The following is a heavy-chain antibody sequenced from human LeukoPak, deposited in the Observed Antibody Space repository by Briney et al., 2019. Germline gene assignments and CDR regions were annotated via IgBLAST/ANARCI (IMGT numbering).Heavy chain of an antibody. CDR1: GFTFSNYA. Sequence: GGSLRLTCAASGFTFSNYAMNWVRQAPGKGLAWVSRINSDGSSTSYADSVKGRFTISRDNAKNTLYLQMNSLRAEDTAVYYCARAEYSYGSTGQDFDYWGQGTLVTVSS. J-gene: IGHJ4*02. D-gene: IGHD5-18*01. CDR2: INSDGSST. V-gene: IGHV3-74*01. CDR3: ARAEYSYGSTGQDFDY.